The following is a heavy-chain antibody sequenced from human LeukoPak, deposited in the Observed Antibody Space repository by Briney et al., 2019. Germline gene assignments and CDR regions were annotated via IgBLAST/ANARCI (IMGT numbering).Heavy chain of an antibody. CDR3: TRDPRGPGMDV. V-gene: IGHV3-33*01. Sequence: PGGSLRLSCAGSGFTFSNYGMHWVRQAPGKGLEWVAVIWDSGNTQYYADPVRGRFTIARDNSKSTLYLQMDGLRVEDTAIYYCTRDPRGPGMDVWGQGTTVTVSS. D-gene: IGHD3-10*01. CDR1: GFTFSNYG. CDR2: IWDSGNTQ. J-gene: IGHJ6*02.